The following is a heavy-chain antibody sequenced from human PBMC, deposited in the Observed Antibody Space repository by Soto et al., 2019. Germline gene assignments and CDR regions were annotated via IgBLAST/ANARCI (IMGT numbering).Heavy chain of an antibody. Sequence: ASVKVSCKASGYTFTGYYMHWVRQAPGQGLEWMGWINPNSGGTNYAQKFQGRVTMTRDTSISTAYMELSRLRSDDTAVYYCARDRRIAVAGTARFFYYGMAVWGQGTTGTVSS. CDR3: ARDRRIAVAGTARFFYYGMAV. J-gene: IGHJ6*02. V-gene: IGHV1-2*02. CDR1: GYTFTGYY. D-gene: IGHD6-19*01. CDR2: INPNSGGT.